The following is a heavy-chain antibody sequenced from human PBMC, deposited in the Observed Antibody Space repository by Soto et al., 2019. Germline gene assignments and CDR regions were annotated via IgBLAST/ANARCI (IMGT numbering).Heavy chain of an antibody. Sequence: EVQLVESGGGLVQPGGSLRLSCAASGFTFSSYDMYWARQATGKGLEWVSTIGTAGDTYYPGSVKGRFTISRENAKNSLDLQMNSLRAEDTAVYYCARGGTTVVTPIDYWGQGTLLPVSS. CDR3: ARGGTTVVTPIDY. V-gene: IGHV3-13*01. CDR2: IGTAGDT. D-gene: IGHD4-17*01. J-gene: IGHJ4*02. CDR1: GFTFSSYD.